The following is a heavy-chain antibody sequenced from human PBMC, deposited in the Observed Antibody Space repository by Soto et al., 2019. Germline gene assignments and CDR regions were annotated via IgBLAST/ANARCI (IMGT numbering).Heavy chain of an antibody. D-gene: IGHD3-9*01. V-gene: IGHV3-7*01. CDR1: GFTFSSYW. Sequence: PGGSLRLSCAASGFTFSSYWMSWVRQAPGKGLEWVANIKQDGSEKYYVDSVKGRFTISRDNAKNSLYLQMNSLRAEDTAVYYCAREGLGRYFDWVDYWGQGTLVTVSS. J-gene: IGHJ4*02. CDR3: AREGLGRYFDWVDY. CDR2: IKQDGSEK.